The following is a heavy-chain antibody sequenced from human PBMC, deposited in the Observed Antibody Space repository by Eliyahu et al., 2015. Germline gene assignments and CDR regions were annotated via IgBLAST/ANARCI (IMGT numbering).Heavy chain of an antibody. Sequence: QVQLVQSGAEVKKPGASXKVSCXXSGYTFXGXYMHGVRQAPGQGLAGMGWINPNSGGTNYAQKFQGRVTMTRDTSISTAYMELSRLRSDDMAVYYCARETYYGSGSYYIDYWGQGTLVTVSS. J-gene: IGHJ4*02. D-gene: IGHD3-10*01. V-gene: IGHV1-2*02. CDR2: INPNSGGT. CDR1: GYTFXGXY. CDR3: ARETYYGSGSYYIDY.